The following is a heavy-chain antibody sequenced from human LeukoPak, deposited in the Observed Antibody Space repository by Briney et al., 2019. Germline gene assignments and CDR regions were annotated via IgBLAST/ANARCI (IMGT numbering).Heavy chain of an antibody. CDR2: MNPNSGNT. D-gene: IGHD3-3*01. CDR1: GYTFTSCD. Sequence: ASVKVYCKASGYTFTSCDINWVRQATGQGLEWMGWMNPNSGNTGYAQKFQGRVTITRNTSISTAYMEPSSLRSEDTAVYYCARDDFWSDADDAFDIWGQGTMVTVSS. J-gene: IGHJ3*02. V-gene: IGHV1-8*03. CDR3: ARDDFWSDADDAFDI.